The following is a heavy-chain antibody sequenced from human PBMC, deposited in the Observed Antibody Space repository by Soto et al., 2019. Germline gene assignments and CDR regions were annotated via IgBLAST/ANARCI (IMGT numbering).Heavy chain of an antibody. V-gene: IGHV3-33*01. CDR3: AREPTGGNDAFDI. J-gene: IGHJ3*02. CDR2: VWADGSHE. D-gene: IGHD3-16*01. CDR1: GFTFSIYG. Sequence: QVQLEESGGGVVQPGRSLRLSCAASGFTFSIYGMHWVRQAPGKGLEWVASVWADGSHECYADSVKGRFTVSRDNSKSTVYLQRNSLRAEDTALYYCAREPTGGNDAFDIWGQGTMVTVSS.